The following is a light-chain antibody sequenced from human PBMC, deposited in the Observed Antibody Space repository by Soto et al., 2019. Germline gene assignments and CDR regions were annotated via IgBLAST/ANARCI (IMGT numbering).Light chain of an antibody. CDR1: SSNIGAGYD. V-gene: IGLV1-40*01. CDR2: GNS. J-gene: IGLJ1*01. Sequence: QSVLTQPPSVSGAPGQRVTISCTGSSSNIGAGYDVHWYQQLPGTAPKLLIYGNSNRPSGVPDRFSGSKSGTSASLAITGLQAEDEADYYCQSYDSSLYVLGTGTKLTVL. CDR3: QSYDSSLYV.